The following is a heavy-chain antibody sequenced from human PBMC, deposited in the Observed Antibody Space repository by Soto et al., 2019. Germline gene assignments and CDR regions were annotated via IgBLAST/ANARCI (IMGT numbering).Heavy chain of an antibody. D-gene: IGHD6-19*01. V-gene: IGHV1-2*04. CDR2: INPNSGGT. Sequence: QVQLVQSGAEVKKPGASVKVSCKASGYTFTGYYMHWVRQAPGQGLEWMGWINPNSGGTNYAQKLQGWVTMTSDTSISTAYMELSRLRSDDTAVYYCARMKDSSGWYFGYFDYWGQGTLVTVSS. J-gene: IGHJ4*02. CDR1: GYTFTGYY. CDR3: ARMKDSSGWYFGYFDY.